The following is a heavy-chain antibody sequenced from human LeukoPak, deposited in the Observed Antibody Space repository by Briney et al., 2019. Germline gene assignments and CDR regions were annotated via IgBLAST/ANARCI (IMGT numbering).Heavy chain of an antibody. V-gene: IGHV1-18*01. CDR1: GYTFTSYG. CDR2: ISAYNGNT. CDR3: ARDNDKVVDH. J-gene: IGHJ4*01. Sequence: ASVKVSCKASGYTFTSYGISWVRQAPGQRLEWMGWISAYNGNTNYAQKLQGRVTMTTDTSTSTSYMELRSLEYDDTAIYYCARDNDKVVDHWGQGTLVTVSS. D-gene: IGHD1-1*01.